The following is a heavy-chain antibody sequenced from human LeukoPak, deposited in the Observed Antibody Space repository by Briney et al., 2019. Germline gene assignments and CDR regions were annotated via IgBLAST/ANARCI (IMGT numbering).Heavy chain of an antibody. CDR2: INHSGST. CDR1: GGSFSGYY. D-gene: IGHD2-8*01. J-gene: IGHJ4*02. CDR3: ARGRSNGWFY. Sequence: SETLSLTCAVYGGSFSGYYWSWIRQPPGKGLEWIGEINHSGSTNYNPSLKSRVTISVDTSKNQFSLKLSSVAAADTAVYYCARGRSNGWFYWGQGTLVTVSS. V-gene: IGHV4-34*01.